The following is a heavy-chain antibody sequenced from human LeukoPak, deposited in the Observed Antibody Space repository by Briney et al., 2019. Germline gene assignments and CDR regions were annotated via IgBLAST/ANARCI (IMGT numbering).Heavy chain of an antibody. Sequence: SVKVSCKASGGTFSSYAISWVRQAPGQGLEWMGGIIPIFGTANYAQKFQGRVTITADESTSTAYMELSSLRSEDTAVYYCARDGISDYDILTGYLGNYFDYRGQGTLVTVSS. CDR2: IIPIFGTA. CDR3: ARDGISDYDILTGYLGNYFDY. CDR1: GGTFSSYA. V-gene: IGHV1-69*13. J-gene: IGHJ4*02. D-gene: IGHD3-9*01.